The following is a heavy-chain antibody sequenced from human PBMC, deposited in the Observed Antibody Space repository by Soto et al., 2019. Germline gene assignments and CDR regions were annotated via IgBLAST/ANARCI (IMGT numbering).Heavy chain of an antibody. CDR3: ARSLAYYYGSGSYPNWFDP. D-gene: IGHD3-10*01. CDR2: IYYSGST. V-gene: IGHV4-59*01. Sequence: QVQLQESGPGLVKPSETLSLTCTVSGGSISSYYWSWIRQPPGKGLEWIGYIYYSGSTNYNPSLKRRVTISVDTSKNQFSLKLSSVTAADTAVYYCARSLAYYYGSGSYPNWFDPWGQGTLVTVSS. J-gene: IGHJ5*02. CDR1: GGSISSYY.